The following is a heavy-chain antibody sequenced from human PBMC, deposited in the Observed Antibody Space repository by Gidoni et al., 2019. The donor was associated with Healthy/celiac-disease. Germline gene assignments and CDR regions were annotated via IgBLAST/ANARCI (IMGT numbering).Heavy chain of an antibody. Sequence: EVQLVESGGGLVKPGGSLSLSCAASGFTFSSYSMNWVRQAPGKGLEWVSSISSSSSYRYYADSVKGRLTISRDNAKNSLYLQMNSLRAEDTAVYYCARDLLAVAGTPDYWGQGTLVTVSS. CDR2: ISSSSSYR. V-gene: IGHV3-21*01. CDR3: ARDLLAVAGTPDY. D-gene: IGHD6-19*01. CDR1: GFTFSSYS. J-gene: IGHJ4*02.